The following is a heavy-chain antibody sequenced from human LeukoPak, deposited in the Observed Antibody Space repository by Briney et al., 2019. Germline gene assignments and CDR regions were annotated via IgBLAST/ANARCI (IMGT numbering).Heavy chain of an antibody. Sequence: GGSLRPSCAASGFTVNNYYMNWVRQAPGKGLEWVSVVFTGGGTYYADSVKGRFTTSRDNSKNTLYLQMNNLRAEDTAIYYCARYDYWGQGILVTVSS. J-gene: IGHJ4*02. CDR2: VFTGGGT. CDR3: ARYDY. CDR1: GFTVNNYY. V-gene: IGHV3-53*01.